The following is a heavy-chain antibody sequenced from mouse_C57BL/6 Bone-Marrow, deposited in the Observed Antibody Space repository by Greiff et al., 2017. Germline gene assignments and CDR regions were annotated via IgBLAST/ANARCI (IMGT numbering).Heavy chain of an antibody. CDR2: IDPSDSYT. J-gene: IGHJ2*01. D-gene: IGHD1-1*01. V-gene: IGHV1-50*01. Sequence: QVHVKQSGAELVKPGASVKLSCKASGYTFTSYWMQWVKQRPGQGLEWIGEIDPSDSYTNYNQKVKGKATLTVEPSSSTAYLQLSSLTSEDSAVYYCARRDYGLYFDYWGQGTTLTVSS. CDR1: GYTFTSYW. CDR3: ARRDYGLYFDY.